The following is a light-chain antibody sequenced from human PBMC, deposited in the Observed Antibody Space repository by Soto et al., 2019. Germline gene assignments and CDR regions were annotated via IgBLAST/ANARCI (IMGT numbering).Light chain of an antibody. CDR1: QSIASY. Sequence: DIQMTQSPSSLSASVGDRVTITCRASQSIASYLNWYQQKPGKAPKLLIYAASNLQSGVPSRFSGSGSGTDFTLTISSLQPADFATYYCQQSYSIPLTFGGGTEVEIK. V-gene: IGKV1-39*01. CDR2: AAS. J-gene: IGKJ4*01. CDR3: QQSYSIPLT.